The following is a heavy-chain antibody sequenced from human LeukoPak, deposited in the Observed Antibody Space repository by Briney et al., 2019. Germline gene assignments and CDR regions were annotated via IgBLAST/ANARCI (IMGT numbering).Heavy chain of an antibody. V-gene: IGHV1-18*01. CDR3: ARVGDSSGYYFDY. CDR1: GYTFTSYG. D-gene: IGHD3-22*01. J-gene: IGHJ4*02. Sequence: ASVKVSCKASGYTFTSYGISWVRQAPGQGLEWMGWISAYNGYTNYAQKLQGRVTITTDESTSTAYMELSSLRSEDTAVYYCARVGDSSGYYFDYWGQGTLVTVSS. CDR2: ISAYNGYT.